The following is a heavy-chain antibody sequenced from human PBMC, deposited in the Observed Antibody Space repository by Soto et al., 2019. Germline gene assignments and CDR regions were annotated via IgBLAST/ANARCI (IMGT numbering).Heavy chain of an antibody. Sequence: QVQLQESGPGLVKPSQTLSLTCSVSGASTVSHYHWTWIRQPPGKGLEWMGYIFNSGTTFYNPSLTSRLSISMDTSGNHFSLELRSVTAADTAVYYCALALGPPTGLDYLGQGTLVTVSS. V-gene: IGHV4-31*02. J-gene: IGHJ4*02. CDR2: IFNSGTT. CDR3: ALALGPPTGLDY. D-gene: IGHD6-19*01. CDR1: GASTVSHYH.